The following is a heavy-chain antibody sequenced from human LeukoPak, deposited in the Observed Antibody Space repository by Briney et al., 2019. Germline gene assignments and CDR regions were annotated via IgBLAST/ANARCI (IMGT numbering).Heavy chain of an antibody. CDR3: VRVWYYGVSYYFDY. CDR1: GFTFSSYA. D-gene: IGHD4-17*01. CDR2: ISGSGGST. V-gene: IGHV3-23*01. Sequence: PGGSLRLSCAASGFTFSSYAMSWVRQAPGKGLEWVSAISGSGGSTYYADSVKGRFTISKDTSKNTLSLQMNSLRAEDTAVYYCVRVWYYGVSYYFDYWGQGTLVTVSS. J-gene: IGHJ4*02.